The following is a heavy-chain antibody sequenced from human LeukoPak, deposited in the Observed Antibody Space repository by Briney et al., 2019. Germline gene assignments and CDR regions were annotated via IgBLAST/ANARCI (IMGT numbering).Heavy chain of an antibody. J-gene: IGHJ4*02. CDR2: IYYSGST. V-gene: IGHV4-59*08. D-gene: IGHD5-18*01. Sequence: PSETLSLTCTVSGGSISSYYWSWIRQPPGKGLEWIGYIYYSGSTNYNPSLKSRVTISVDTSKNQFSLKLSSVTAADTAAYYCARFRIQLWSPDYYFDYWGQGTLVTVSS. CDR1: GGSISSYY. CDR3: ARFRIQLWSPDYYFDY.